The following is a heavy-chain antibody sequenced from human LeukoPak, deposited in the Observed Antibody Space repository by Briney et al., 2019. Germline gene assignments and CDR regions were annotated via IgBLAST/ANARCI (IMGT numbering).Heavy chain of an antibody. CDR2: MNPNSGAT. CDR3: AKRASGSYYFDY. J-gene: IGHJ4*02. V-gene: IGHV1-8*01. Sequence: ASVMVSCKASGYTFTSYDFNWLRQATGQGPEWMGWMNPNSGATGYAQKFQGRVTMTRSASINTAYMELTNLRSEDTAVYYCAKRASGSYYFDYWGQGTLVTVSS. CDR1: GYTFTSYD. D-gene: IGHD1-26*01.